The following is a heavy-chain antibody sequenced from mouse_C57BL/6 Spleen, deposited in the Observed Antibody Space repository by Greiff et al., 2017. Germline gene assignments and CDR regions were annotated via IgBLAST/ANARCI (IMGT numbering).Heavy chain of an antibody. Sequence: EVNVVESGGGLVQPGGSLSLSCAASGFTFTDYYMSWVRQPPGKALEWLGFIRNKANGYTTEYSASVKGRFTISRDNSQSILYLQMNALRAEDSATYYCARLTGTRYFDVWGTGTTVTVSS. V-gene: IGHV7-3*01. CDR1: GFTFTDYY. CDR3: ARLTGTRYFDV. D-gene: IGHD4-1*01. J-gene: IGHJ1*03. CDR2: IRNKANGYTT.